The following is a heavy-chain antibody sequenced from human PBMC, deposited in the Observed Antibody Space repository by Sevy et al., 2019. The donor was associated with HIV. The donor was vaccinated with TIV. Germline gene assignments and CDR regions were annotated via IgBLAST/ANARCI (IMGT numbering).Heavy chain of an antibody. D-gene: IGHD3-3*01. CDR1: GFTFSSYS. Sequence: GGSLRLSCAASGFTFSSYSMNWVRQAPGKGLEWVSSISSSSSYIYYADSVKGRFTISRDNAKNTLYLQMNSLGAEDTAVYYCARGGRDFWSGYYLYYFDYWGQGTLVTVSS. CDR2: ISSSSSYI. CDR3: ARGGRDFWSGYYLYYFDY. J-gene: IGHJ4*02. V-gene: IGHV3-21*01.